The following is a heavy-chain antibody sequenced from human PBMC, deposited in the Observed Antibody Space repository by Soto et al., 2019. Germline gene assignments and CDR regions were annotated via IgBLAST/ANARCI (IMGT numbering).Heavy chain of an antibody. Sequence: EVQLVESGGDLVKPGGSLRLSCAASGFTFSNVWMHWVRQAPGKGLEWVGRIKTKTDGGTTDYAAPVKGRFTISRDDSKNTLYLQMNGLKTEDTAVYYCRFWNRASDFWGQGTLVTVSS. CDR2: IKTKTDGGTT. CDR1: GFTFSNVW. CDR3: RFWNRASDF. V-gene: IGHV3-15*07. J-gene: IGHJ4*02. D-gene: IGHD1-1*01.